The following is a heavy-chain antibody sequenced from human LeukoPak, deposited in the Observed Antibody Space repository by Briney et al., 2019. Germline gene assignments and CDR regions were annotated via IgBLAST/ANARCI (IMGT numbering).Heavy chain of an antibody. D-gene: IGHD3-9*01. CDR3: ARDFDRPTRKIGRESLYYYYYYMDV. J-gene: IGHJ6*03. Sequence: ASVKVSCKASGYTFTSYGISWVRQAPGQGLEWMGWISAYNGNTNYAQKLQGRVTMTTDTSTSTAYMELRSLRSDDTAVYYCARDFDRPTRKIGRESLYYYYYYMDVWGKGTTVTVSS. CDR2: ISAYNGNT. CDR1: GYTFTSYG. V-gene: IGHV1-18*01.